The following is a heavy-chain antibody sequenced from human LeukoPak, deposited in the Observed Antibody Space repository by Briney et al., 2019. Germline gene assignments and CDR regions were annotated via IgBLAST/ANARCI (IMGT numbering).Heavy chain of an antibody. CDR1: GFTFSSYG. Sequence: GGSLRLSCAASGFTFSSYGMHWVRQAPGKGLEWVAVIWYDGGNKYYADSVKGRFTISRDNSKNTLYLQMNSLRAEDTAVYYCARSGGSGSYYVYYYGMDVWGQGTTVTVSS. CDR2: IWYDGGNK. J-gene: IGHJ6*02. V-gene: IGHV3-33*01. D-gene: IGHD3-10*01. CDR3: ARSGGSGSYYVYYYGMDV.